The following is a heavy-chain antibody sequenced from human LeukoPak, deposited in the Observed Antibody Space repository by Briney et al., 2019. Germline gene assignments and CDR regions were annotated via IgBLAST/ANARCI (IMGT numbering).Heavy chain of an antibody. D-gene: IGHD3-10*01. CDR3: ARTQLWFGELFPFDY. V-gene: IGHV5-51*01. CDR2: IYPGDSDT. Sequence: GESLKISCKGSGYSFTSYWIGWVRQMPGKGLEWMGIIYPGDSDTRYSPSFQGQVTISADKSISTAYLQWSSLKASDTATYYCARTQLWFGELFPFDYWGQGTLVTVSS. J-gene: IGHJ4*02. CDR1: GYSFTSYW.